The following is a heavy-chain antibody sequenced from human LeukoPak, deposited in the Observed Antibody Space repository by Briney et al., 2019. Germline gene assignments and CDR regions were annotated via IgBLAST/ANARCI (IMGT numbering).Heavy chain of an antibody. CDR3: ARGHYDVLAASYMWTPDY. CDR1: GFTFNTFN. D-gene: IGHD3-9*01. Sequence: GGSLRLSCATSGFTFNTFNMNWVRQAPGKGLEWVSSITSGGDYIYYADSVKGRFTTSRDNAKNSLSLQMNSLRVEDTAVYYCARGHYDVLAASYMWTPDYWGQGTLVTVSS. V-gene: IGHV3-21*01. J-gene: IGHJ4*02. CDR2: ITSGGDYI.